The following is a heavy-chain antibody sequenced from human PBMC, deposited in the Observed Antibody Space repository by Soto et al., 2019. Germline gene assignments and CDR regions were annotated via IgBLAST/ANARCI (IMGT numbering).Heavy chain of an antibody. Sequence: SETLSLTCAVYGGSFSGYYWSWIRQPPGKGLEWIGEINHSGSTNYNPSLKSRITISVDTSKNQFSLKLSSVTAADTAVYYCGREVGYCSGGSCSPQPSNFNYWGQETLVTVSS. CDR2: INHSGST. D-gene: IGHD2-15*01. J-gene: IGHJ4*02. V-gene: IGHV4-34*01. CDR1: GGSFSGYY. CDR3: GREVGYCSGGSCSPQPSNFNY.